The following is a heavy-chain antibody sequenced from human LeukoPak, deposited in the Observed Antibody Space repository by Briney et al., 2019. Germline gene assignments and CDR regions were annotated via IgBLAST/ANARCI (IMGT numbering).Heavy chain of an antibody. CDR1: DGSVSSADFY. D-gene: IGHD5-12*01. V-gene: IGHV4-31*03. CDR2: IHYSGRT. Sequence: SETLSLTGSVSDGSVSSADFYWSWIRQHPGKGLEWIGHIHYSGRTYYNPSLKSRVAISLDTSKNQFSLKLGSVTAAYTAVYYCARDRYSGYDWAFYYYGMDVWGKGTTVTVSS. CDR3: ARDRYSGYDWAFYYYGMDV. J-gene: IGHJ6*04.